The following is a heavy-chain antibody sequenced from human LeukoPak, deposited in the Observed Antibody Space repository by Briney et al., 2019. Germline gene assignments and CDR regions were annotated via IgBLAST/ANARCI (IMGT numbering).Heavy chain of an antibody. V-gene: IGHV3-23*01. CDR3: AIGPPYGGYSD. D-gene: IGHD5-12*01. CDR2: INGSGGRT. Sequence: PVGSLRLSCAASGFTFTTYAMTWVRQAPGKGPEWVSTINGSGGRTYYADSLKGRFTISRDNSKNAVYLQMNSLRAEDTAVFYCAIGPPYGGYSDWGQGTLVTVSS. CDR1: GFTFTTYA. J-gene: IGHJ4*02.